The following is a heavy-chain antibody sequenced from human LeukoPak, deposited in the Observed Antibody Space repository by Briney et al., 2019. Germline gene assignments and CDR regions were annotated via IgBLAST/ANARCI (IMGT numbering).Heavy chain of an antibody. D-gene: IGHD1-26*01. V-gene: IGHV3-74*01. CDR2: INSGGTGT. J-gene: IGHJ5*02. CDR1: GFTFSTYW. Sequence: PGGSLRLSCAASGFTFSTYWMHWVRQAPEKGLVWVSRINSGGTGTNYADSVKGRFTISRDNSKNTLYLQMNSLRAEDTAVYYCAKPLGGIVYPSWFDPWGQGTLVTVSS. CDR3: AKPLGGIVYPSWFDP.